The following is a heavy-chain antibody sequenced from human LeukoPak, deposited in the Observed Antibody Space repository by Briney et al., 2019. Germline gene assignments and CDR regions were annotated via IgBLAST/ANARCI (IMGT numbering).Heavy chain of an antibody. CDR3: ASRTSIVVVPAAIPEYYFDY. CDR1: GFTFSSYA. V-gene: IGHV3-23*01. J-gene: IGHJ4*02. Sequence: GGSLRLSCAASGFTFSSYAMSWVRQAPGKGLEWVSAISGSGGSTYYADSVKGRFTISRDNSKNTLYLQMNSLRAEDTAVYYCASRTSIVVVPAAIPEYYFDYWGQGTLVTVSS. CDR2: ISGSGGST. D-gene: IGHD2-2*02.